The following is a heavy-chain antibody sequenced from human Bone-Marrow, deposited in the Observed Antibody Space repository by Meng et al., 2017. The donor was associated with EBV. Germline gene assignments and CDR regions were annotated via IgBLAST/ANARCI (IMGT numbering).Heavy chain of an antibody. Sequence: PAHSRSAPCAISGDSVPSNSRDGHWIRQYSSGGLEWLGRTYHRSKWYNDNAVSVTSRITSTPDTSKSQFSLQLISVTPEDTALYYCARGGHNFDFWGQGTLVTVSS. CDR1: GDSVPSNSRD. CDR3: ARGGHNFDF. J-gene: IGHJ4*02. CDR2: TYHRSKWYN. V-gene: IGHV6-1*01.